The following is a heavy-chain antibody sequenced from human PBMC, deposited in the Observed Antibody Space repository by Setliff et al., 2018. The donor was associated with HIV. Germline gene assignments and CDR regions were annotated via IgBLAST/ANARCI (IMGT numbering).Heavy chain of an antibody. J-gene: IGHJ3*02. Sequence: SETLSLTCTVSGGSISSHYWSWIRQPPGKGLEWIGYMYYSGSTNYNPSLKSRVSISVDTSKNQFSLKLSSVTAADTAVYYCARVGDFWSGDHPGAFDIWGQGTMVTVSS. D-gene: IGHD3-3*01. V-gene: IGHV4-59*11. CDR1: GGSISSHY. CDR2: MYYSGST. CDR3: ARVGDFWSGDHPGAFDI.